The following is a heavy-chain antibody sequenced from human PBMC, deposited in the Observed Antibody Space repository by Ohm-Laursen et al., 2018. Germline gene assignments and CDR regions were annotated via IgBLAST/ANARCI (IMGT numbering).Heavy chain of an antibody. V-gene: IGHV3-30*18. J-gene: IGHJ5*02. Sequence: SLRLSCAASGFTFSSYGMHWVRQAPGKGLEWVAVISYDGSNKYYADSVKGRFTISRDNAKNSLYLQMNSLRAEDTALYYCAKGILSVPTTNWFDPWGQGTLVTVSS. CDR1: GFTFSSYG. CDR3: AKGILSVPTTNWFDP. D-gene: IGHD2/OR15-2a*01. CDR2: ISYDGSNK.